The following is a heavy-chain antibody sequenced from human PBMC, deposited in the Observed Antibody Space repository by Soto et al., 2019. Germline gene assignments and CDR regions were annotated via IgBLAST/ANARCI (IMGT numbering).Heavy chain of an antibody. CDR2: IYHSGST. J-gene: IGHJ5*02. CDR3: ASKDYTDYGWFDP. Sequence: SETLSLTCTVSGGSISSSKWWSWVRQPPGKGLEWIGEIYHSGSTNYNSSLKSRVTISVDKSKNQFSLKLSSVTAADTALYYCASKDYTDYGWFDPRGQGTLVTVSS. V-gene: IGHV4-4*02. CDR1: GGSISSSKW. D-gene: IGHD4-17*01.